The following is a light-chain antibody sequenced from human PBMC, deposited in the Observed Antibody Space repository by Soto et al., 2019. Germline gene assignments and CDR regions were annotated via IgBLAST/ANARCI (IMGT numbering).Light chain of an antibody. J-gene: IGLJ3*02. CDR2: DII. Sequence: QSALTQPASVSGSPGQSITISCTGTSSDIGAFTSVSWYQQHPGKAPKLIIYDIIHRPSGVSDCFSGAKSVNTASLTVSGLHPEDEANYYCSSYSRTTTLLVFGGGTQLTVL. CDR1: SSDIGAFTS. V-gene: IGLV2-14*03. CDR3: SSYSRTTTLLV.